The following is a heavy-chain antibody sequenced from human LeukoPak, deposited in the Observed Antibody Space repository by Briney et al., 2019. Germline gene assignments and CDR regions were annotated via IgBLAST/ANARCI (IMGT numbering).Heavy chain of an antibody. Sequence: GGSLRLSCAASGFTFSDYYMSWIRQAPGKGLEWVANIKQDGSEKYYVDSVKGRFTISRDNAKNSLYLQMNSLRAEDTAVYYCASGDDFDMWGQGTMVTVSS. CDR3: ASGDDFDM. J-gene: IGHJ3*02. V-gene: IGHV3-7*01. CDR1: GFTFSDYY. CDR2: IKQDGSEK.